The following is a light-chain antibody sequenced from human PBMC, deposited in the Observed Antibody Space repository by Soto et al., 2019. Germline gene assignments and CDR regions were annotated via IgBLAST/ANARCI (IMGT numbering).Light chain of an antibody. Sequence: DIQMPPTPSCLWPPSRVVVTTKCRASQGISNYLDWFQQKPGKVPKLLIYAASTLQSGVPSRFSGSGSGTDFTLTISSLQPDDFATYYCQHYNSAPLTFGQGTKVDIK. J-gene: IGKJ1*01. V-gene: IGKV1-27*01. CDR3: QHYNSAPLT. CDR2: AAS. CDR1: QGISNY.